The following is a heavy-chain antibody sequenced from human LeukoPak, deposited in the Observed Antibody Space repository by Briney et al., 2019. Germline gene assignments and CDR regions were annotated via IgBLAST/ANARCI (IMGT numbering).Heavy chain of an antibody. J-gene: IGHJ4*02. CDR3: AREVVVAGKGGFDY. CDR2: IYYSGST. Sequence: SETLSLTCTVSGGSISNNNYYWSWLRQPPGKGLEWIGYIYYSGSTNYNSSLKSLVTISVDTSKNQFSLKLSSVTAADTAVYYCAREVVVAGKGGFDYWGQGTLVTVSS. D-gene: IGHD6-19*01. CDR1: GGSISNNNYY. V-gene: IGHV4-61*01.